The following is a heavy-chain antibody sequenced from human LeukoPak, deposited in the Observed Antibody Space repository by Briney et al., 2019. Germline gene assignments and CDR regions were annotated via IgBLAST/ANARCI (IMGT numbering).Heavy chain of an antibody. V-gene: IGHV4-34*01. CDR3: ARNSAYSTSSGVNL. CDR2: INDGGST. J-gene: IGHJ4*02. CDR1: GGSFGGYY. Sequence: SETLSLTCVVYGGSFGGYYWTWIRQPPGKGLEWIGEINDGGSTNYNPSLKSRVIISIDTSKEQFSLKLNSVTAADTAVYYCARNSAYSTSSGVNLWGQGTLVTVSS. D-gene: IGHD6-6*01.